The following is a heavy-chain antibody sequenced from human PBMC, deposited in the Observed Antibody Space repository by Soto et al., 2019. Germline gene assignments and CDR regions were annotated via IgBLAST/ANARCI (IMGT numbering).Heavy chain of an antibody. V-gene: IGHV3-73*01. CDR2: IRSKANSYAT. CDR3: TRHADYCTNGVCYFDY. D-gene: IGHD2-8*01. Sequence: GGSLRLSCAASGFTFSGSAMHWVRQASGKGLEWVGRIRSKANSYATAYAASVKGRFTISRDDSKNTAYLQMNSLKTEDTAVYYCTRHADYCTNGVCYFDYWGQGTLVTVSS. CDR1: GFTFSGSA. J-gene: IGHJ4*02.